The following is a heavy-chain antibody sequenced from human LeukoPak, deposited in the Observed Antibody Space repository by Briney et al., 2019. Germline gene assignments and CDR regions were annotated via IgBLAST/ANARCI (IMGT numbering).Heavy chain of an antibody. D-gene: IGHD6-19*01. J-gene: IGHJ4*02. CDR2: IIPMFGTT. CDR1: EVTFSSYA. Sequence: SAKVSCKASEVTFSSYAISWVRQAPGQGLEWMGGIIPMFGTTNYAQKFQGRVTITADESTSTAYVELSSLRSEDTAIYYCARDTVASLDYWGQGTLVTVSP. CDR3: ARDTVASLDY. V-gene: IGHV1-69*13.